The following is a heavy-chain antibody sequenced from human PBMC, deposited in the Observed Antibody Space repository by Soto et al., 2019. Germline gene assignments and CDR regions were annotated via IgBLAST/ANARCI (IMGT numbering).Heavy chain of an antibody. CDR2: ISGSGAGT. CDR1: GFPFSSSA. Sequence: SLRLSCAASGFPFSSSAMSWVRQAPGKGLEWVSTISGSGAGTYYADSVKGRFSISRDNSKNTLYLQMNSLRAEDTAVYYCAKVRSVFYYFDYWGQGTLVTVS. D-gene: IGHD6-19*01. V-gene: IGHV3-23*01. J-gene: IGHJ4*02. CDR3: AKVRSVFYYFDY.